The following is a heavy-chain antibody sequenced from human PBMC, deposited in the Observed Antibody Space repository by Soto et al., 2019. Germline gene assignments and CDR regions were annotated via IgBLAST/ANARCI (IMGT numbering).Heavy chain of an antibody. Sequence: PGGSLILSCAASGFTFSSYAMSWVRQAPGKGLEWVSAISGSGGSTYYADSVKGRFTISRDNSKNTLYLQMNSLRAEDTAVYYCAKDRYGERSHYGMDVWGQGTTVTVSS. J-gene: IGHJ6*02. CDR3: AKDRYGERSHYGMDV. D-gene: IGHD3-10*01. CDR1: GFTFSSYA. CDR2: ISGSGGST. V-gene: IGHV3-23*01.